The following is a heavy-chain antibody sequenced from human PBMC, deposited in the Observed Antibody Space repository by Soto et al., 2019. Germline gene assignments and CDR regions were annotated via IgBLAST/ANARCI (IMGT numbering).Heavy chain of an antibody. CDR2: ISYEGSEI. CDR3: ARTYYDCWSGFSD. J-gene: IGHJ4*02. D-gene: IGHD3-3*01. CDR1: GFTFSDYA. Sequence: QVRLEESGGRVVQPGTSLRLSCAASGFTFSDYAMHWIRQAPGKGLECVAFISYEGSEIYYSDSVKGRITISRDNTMNTVYLQMSRVRRDDTAGYYCARTYYDCWSGFSDWGQGALVTVSS. V-gene: IGHV3-30*04.